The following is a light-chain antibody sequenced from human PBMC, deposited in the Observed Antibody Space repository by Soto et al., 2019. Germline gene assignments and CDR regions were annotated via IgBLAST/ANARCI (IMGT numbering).Light chain of an antibody. CDR3: QQYVSSPWA. CDR2: GVS. J-gene: IGKJ1*01. CDR1: QSVTSNY. Sequence: VLVQSRGTRSLSPGEKATLCCRASQSVTSNYLAWYQQKPGQAPRVLIYGVSSRATGIPDRFSGSGSGTDFTLTISRLEPEDFAVYYCQQYVSSPWAFGQGTKVDI. V-gene: IGKV3-20*01.